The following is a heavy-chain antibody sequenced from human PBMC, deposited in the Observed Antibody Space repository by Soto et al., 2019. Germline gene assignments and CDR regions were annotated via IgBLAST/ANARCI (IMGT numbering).Heavy chain of an antibody. CDR3: VFVSSWFVGYGMDV. CDR1: GYAFTSYD. J-gene: IGHJ6*02. Sequence: QVQLVQSGAEVKKPGASVKVSCKASGYAFTSYDIQWVRQATGQGLEWMGWMNPNSGDTGYAQKFEGRVTMTRDTSISTAYMEVGSLTSEDTAVYYCVFVSSWFVGYGMDVWGQGTTVIVSS. V-gene: IGHV1-8*01. D-gene: IGHD6-13*01. CDR2: MNPNSGDT.